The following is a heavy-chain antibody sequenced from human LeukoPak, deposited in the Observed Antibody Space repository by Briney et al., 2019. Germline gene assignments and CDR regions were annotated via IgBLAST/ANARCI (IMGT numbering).Heavy chain of an antibody. CDR2: IYYGGTT. D-gene: IGHD2-21*01. Sequence: PETLSLTCTVSGGSVSSSDSYWVWVRQPPGKGLEWIGSIYYGGTTYYNPSLKSRVTISADTSKNQFSLEVTSVTAADTAVYYCARRGLVVVPLWGQGTLVTVSS. CDR3: ARRGLVVVPL. V-gene: IGHV4-39*01. J-gene: IGHJ4*02. CDR1: GGSVSSSDSY.